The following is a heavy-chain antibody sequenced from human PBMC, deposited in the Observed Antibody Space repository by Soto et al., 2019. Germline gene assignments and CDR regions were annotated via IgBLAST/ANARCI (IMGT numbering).Heavy chain of an antibody. V-gene: IGHV4-34*01. J-gene: IGHJ1*01. Sequence: QVQLQQWGAGLLEPSETLSLTCAVYGGSFSGYYWSWIRQTPGKGLEWIGEVNHIGITNYSPSLKSRVTISADISRNQFSLKLSSVTVADTAIYYCARKGALLIGDQGVYFQHWGQGTPVTVSS. CDR3: ARKGALLIGDQGVYFQH. CDR2: VNHIGIT. CDR1: GGSFSGYY. D-gene: IGHD4-17*01.